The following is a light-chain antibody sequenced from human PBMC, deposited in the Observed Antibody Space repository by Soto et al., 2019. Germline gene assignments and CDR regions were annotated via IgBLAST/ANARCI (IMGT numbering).Light chain of an antibody. CDR3: QQSYSTPRT. V-gene: IGKV1-39*01. CDR1: QSISSY. J-gene: IGKJ2*01. CDR2: AAS. Sequence: DIQMTQSPSSLSASVGDRVTITCRASQSISSYLNWYQQKPGKAPKLLIYAASSLHSRVPSRFSGSGSATDFTLTISSLQPEDFATYYCQQSYSTPRTFGQGTKLEIK.